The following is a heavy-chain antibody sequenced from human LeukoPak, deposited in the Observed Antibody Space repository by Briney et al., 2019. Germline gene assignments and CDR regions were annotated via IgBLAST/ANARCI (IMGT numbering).Heavy chain of an antibody. J-gene: IGHJ4*02. D-gene: IGHD6-13*01. V-gene: IGHV5-51*01. CDR1: GYSFTSYW. CDR3: ARHLGIAAPGTPDY. CDR2: IYPGNSDP. Sequence: GESLKISCKGSGYSFTSYWIGWVRQMPGKGLEWMGIIYPGNSDPRYSPPFQGQVTISDDKSISTASLQWSSLKASDTAMYYCARHLGIAAPGTPDYWGQGTLVTVSS.